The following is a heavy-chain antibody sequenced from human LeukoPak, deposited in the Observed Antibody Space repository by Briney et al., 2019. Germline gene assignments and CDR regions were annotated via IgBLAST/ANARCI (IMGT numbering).Heavy chain of an antibody. V-gene: IGHV3-7*01. CDR3: ARVTYGSLDY. D-gene: IGHD2/OR15-2a*01. Sequence: GGSLRLSCAASGFTFSSYWVTWVRQAPGKGLEWVANIKQDGSEKYNVDSVKGRFTISRDNAKRSLYLQMNSLRAEDTAVYYCARVTYGSLDYWGQGTLVTVSS. CDR1: GFTFSSYW. CDR2: IKQDGSEK. J-gene: IGHJ4*02.